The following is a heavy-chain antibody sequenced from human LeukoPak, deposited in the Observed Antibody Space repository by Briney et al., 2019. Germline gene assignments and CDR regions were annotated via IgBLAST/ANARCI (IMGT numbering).Heavy chain of an antibody. CDR3: ARIVGASDY. CDR1: GGSFSGYY. Sequence: SETLSLTCAVYGGSFSGYYWSWIRQPPGKGLEWIGEINHSGSTNYNPSLKSRVTISLDTSKNQFSLKLSSVTAADTAVYYCARIVGASDYWGQGTLVTVSS. CDR2: INHSGST. V-gene: IGHV4-34*01. J-gene: IGHJ4*02. D-gene: IGHD1-26*01.